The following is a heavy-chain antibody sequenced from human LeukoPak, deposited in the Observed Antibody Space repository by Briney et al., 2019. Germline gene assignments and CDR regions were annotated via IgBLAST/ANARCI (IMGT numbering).Heavy chain of an antibody. D-gene: IGHD3-16*02. J-gene: IGHJ4*02. CDR3: ARGVTFGGVIVIRIDY. CDR2: IKEDGSQK. CDR1: GFTFNTYW. Sequence: PGGSLRLSCAASGFTFNTYWVSWVRQPQGKGLEWVANIKEDGSQKNYVDSVRGRFTISRDNAKNSLYLQMNSLRAEDTAVYYCARGVTFGGVIVIRIDYWGQGTLVTVSS. V-gene: IGHV3-7*03.